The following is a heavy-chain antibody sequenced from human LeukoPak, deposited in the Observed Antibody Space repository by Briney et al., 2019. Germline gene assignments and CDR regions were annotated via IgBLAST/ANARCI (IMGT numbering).Heavy chain of an antibody. J-gene: IGHJ4*02. Sequence: PGGSLRLSCTTSGFSFSDYGMHWVRQAPGKGLEWLASVWYEERTKYYVDSVKGRFTISRDNSKNSICLQMKSLGVDDTAIYYCVKEGIYLKSSLEEWGQGTLVTVSS. CDR2: VWYEERTK. CDR3: VKEGIYLKSSLEE. V-gene: IGHV3-33*06. D-gene: IGHD5-12*01. CDR1: GFSFSDYG.